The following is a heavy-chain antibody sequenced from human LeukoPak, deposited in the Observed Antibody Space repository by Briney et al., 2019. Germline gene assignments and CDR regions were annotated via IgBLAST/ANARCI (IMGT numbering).Heavy chain of an antibody. CDR3: AKDMLAAAGTWYYFDY. J-gene: IGHJ4*02. D-gene: IGHD6-13*01. V-gene: IGHV3-9*01. CDR2: ISWNSGSI. Sequence: GGSLRLSCAASGFTFDDYAMHWVRQAPGKGLEWVSGISWNSGSIGYADSVKGRFTISRDDAKNSLYLQMNSLRAEDTALYYCAKDMLAAAGTWYYFDYWGQGILVTVSS. CDR1: GFTFDDYA.